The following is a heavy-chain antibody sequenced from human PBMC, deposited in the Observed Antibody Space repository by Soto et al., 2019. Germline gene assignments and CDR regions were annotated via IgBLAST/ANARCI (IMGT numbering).Heavy chain of an antibody. CDR3: ARSRPYYDILTGYLDYYCYYMDV. D-gene: IGHD3-9*01. CDR2: IYYSGST. CDR1: GGSISSYY. J-gene: IGHJ6*03. Sequence: SETLSLTCTVSGGSISSYYWSWIRQPPGKGLEWIGYIYYSGSTNYNPSLKSRVTISVDTSKNQFSLKLSSVTAADTAVYYCARSRPYYDILTGYLDYYCYYMDVWGKGTTVTVSS. V-gene: IGHV4-59*08.